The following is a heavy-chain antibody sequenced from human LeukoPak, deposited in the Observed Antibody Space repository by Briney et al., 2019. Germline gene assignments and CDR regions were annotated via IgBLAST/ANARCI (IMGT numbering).Heavy chain of an antibody. D-gene: IGHD5-24*01. CDR3: ARQIRATANWFDP. CDR1: GYTFTGYY. V-gene: IGHV1-2*02. J-gene: IGHJ5*02. CDR2: IYPNSGGT. Sequence: ASVKVSCKASGYTFTGYYMHWVRQAPGRGLEWMGWIYPNSGGTNYAQKFQGRVTMTRDTSISTAYMELSRLRSDDTAVYYCARQIRATANWFDPWGQGTLVTVSS.